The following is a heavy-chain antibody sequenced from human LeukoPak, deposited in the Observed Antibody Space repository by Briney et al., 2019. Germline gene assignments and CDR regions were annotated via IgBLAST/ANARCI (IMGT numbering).Heavy chain of an antibody. CDR1: GFTFSSYA. CDR2: ISGSGGST. V-gene: IGHV3-23*01. CDR3: ARTRYSSSFDDY. J-gene: IGHJ4*02. D-gene: IGHD6-13*01. Sequence: PGXXLRLSCAASGFTFSSYAMSWVRQAPGKGLGWVSAISGSGGSTYYADSVKGRFTISRDNSKNTLYLLMNSLRAEDTAVYYCARTRYSSSFDDYWGQGTLVTVSS.